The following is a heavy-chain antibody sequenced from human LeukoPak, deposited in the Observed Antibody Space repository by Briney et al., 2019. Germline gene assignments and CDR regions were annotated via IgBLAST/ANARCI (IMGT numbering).Heavy chain of an antibody. J-gene: IGHJ4*02. Sequence: EASVKVSCKASGGTFSSYAISWVRQAPGQGLEWMGGIIPIFGTANYAQKFQGRVTITTDESTSTAYVELSSLRSEDTAVYYCARAEREQLAQWDYWGQGTLVTVSS. V-gene: IGHV1-69*05. CDR2: IIPIFGTA. CDR3: ARAEREQLAQWDY. CDR1: GGTFSSYA. D-gene: IGHD6-6*01.